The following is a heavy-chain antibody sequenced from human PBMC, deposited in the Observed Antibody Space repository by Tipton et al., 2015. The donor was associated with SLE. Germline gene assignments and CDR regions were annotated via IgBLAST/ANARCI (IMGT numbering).Heavy chain of an antibody. D-gene: IGHD6-13*01. CDR1: GFTFSSYS. CDR3: ARGYLAAADLEGYCQH. Sequence: SLRLSCAASGFTFSSYSMNWVRQAPGKGLEWVSSISSSSSYIYYADSVKGRFTISRDNAKNSLYLQMNSLRAEDTAVYYCARGYLAAADLEGYCQHWGQGTLVTVSS. CDR2: ISSSSSYI. J-gene: IGHJ1*01. V-gene: IGHV3-21*01.